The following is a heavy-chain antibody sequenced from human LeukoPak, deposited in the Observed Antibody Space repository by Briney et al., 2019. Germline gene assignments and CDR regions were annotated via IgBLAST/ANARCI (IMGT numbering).Heavy chain of an antibody. Sequence: GGSLRLSCAASGFTFSSFTMNWVRQAPGKGLEWLSYISSSSSTIYYADSVKGRFTISRDNAKNSLYLQMNSLRAEDTAVYYCARDNRFLYAFDIWGQGTMVTVSS. CDR3: ARDNRFLYAFDI. J-gene: IGHJ3*02. V-gene: IGHV3-48*01. CDR1: GFTFSSFT. D-gene: IGHD1-14*01. CDR2: ISSSSSTI.